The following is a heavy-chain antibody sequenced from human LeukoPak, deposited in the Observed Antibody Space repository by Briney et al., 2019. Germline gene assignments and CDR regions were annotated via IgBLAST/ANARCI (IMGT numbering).Heavy chain of an antibody. J-gene: IGHJ4*02. D-gene: IGHD6-19*01. Sequence: PGGSLRLSCAASGFTFSSYAVSWVRQAPGKGLEWVSAISGSGATTYYADSVKGRFTISRDNSKNTLYLQMNSLRAEDTAVYYCAKDGQQWGLYYFDYWGQGTLVTVSS. CDR2: ISGSGATT. CDR1: GFTFSSYA. V-gene: IGHV3-23*01. CDR3: AKDGQQWGLYYFDY.